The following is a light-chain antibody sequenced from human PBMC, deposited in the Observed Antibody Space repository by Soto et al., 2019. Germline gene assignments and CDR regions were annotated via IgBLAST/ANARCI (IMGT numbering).Light chain of an antibody. CDR1: QSLLNSNGYNY. J-gene: IGKJ1*01. V-gene: IGKV2-28*01. Sequence: DIVVTQSPLSLVVTPGEPASISCRSSQSLLNSNGYNYLDWYLQKPGQSPQLLIYLGSSRASGVPDRFSGSGSGTDFTLTISRVEAEEVGFYYCMQALQAPLTFGQGTRVEIK. CDR3: MQALQAPLT. CDR2: LGS.